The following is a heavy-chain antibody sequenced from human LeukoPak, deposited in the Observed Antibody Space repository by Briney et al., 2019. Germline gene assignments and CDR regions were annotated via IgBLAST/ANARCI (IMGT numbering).Heavy chain of an antibody. CDR1: GYTFTASS. CDR3: AAGYGSNYYYFDS. D-gene: IGHD1-26*01. V-gene: IGHV1-2*02. CDR2: ITPNSGGT. Sequence: ASAKVSCKASGYTFTASSMHWVRQAPGQGLEWMGWITPNSGGTNFAQKFQGRVTMTRDTSISTAYMELSRLRSDDTAVYYCAAGYGSNYYYFDSWGQGTLVSVTS. J-gene: IGHJ4*02.